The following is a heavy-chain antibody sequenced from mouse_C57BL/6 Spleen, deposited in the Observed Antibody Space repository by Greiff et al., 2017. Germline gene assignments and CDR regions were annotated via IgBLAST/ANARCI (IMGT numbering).Heavy chain of an antibody. CDR3: TILITTDYYAMDY. V-gene: IGHV14-4*01. J-gene: IGHJ4*01. CDR1: GFNIKDDY. D-gene: IGHD1-1*01. CDR2: IDPENGDT. Sequence: EVQVVDSGAELVRPGASVKLSCTASGFNIKDDYMHWVKQRPEQGLEWIGWIDPENGDTEYASKFQGKATITADTSSNTAYLQLSSLTSEDTAVYYCTILITTDYYAMDYWGQGTSVTVSS.